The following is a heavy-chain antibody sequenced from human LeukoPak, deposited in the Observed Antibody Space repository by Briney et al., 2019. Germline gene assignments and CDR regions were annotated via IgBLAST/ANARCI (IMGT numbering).Heavy chain of an antibody. Sequence: GGSLRLSCAASGFTFSSYAMHWVRQAPGKGLEWVAVISYDGSNKYYADSVKGRFTLSRDNSKNTQYLQMNSLRAEDTAVYYCARVRDGYNSDGLIDYWGQGTLVTVSS. J-gene: IGHJ4*02. D-gene: IGHD5-24*01. V-gene: IGHV3-30*04. CDR3: ARVRDGYNSDGLIDY. CDR2: ISYDGSNK. CDR1: GFTFSSYA.